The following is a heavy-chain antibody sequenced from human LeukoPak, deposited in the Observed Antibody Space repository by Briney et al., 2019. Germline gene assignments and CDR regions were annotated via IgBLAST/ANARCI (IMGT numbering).Heavy chain of an antibody. J-gene: IGHJ4*02. D-gene: IGHD3-10*01. Sequence: GGSVRISCAASGFTFSDFWMHWFRQVPGKGLMWVSHINKDGRATNYADSVKGRFFMSRDNAKNTLYLQMNSLRDEDTALYYCAKDMIRGASDHWGQGILVTVSS. CDR3: AKDMIRGASDH. CDR2: INKDGRAT. V-gene: IGHV3-74*01. CDR1: GFTFSDFW.